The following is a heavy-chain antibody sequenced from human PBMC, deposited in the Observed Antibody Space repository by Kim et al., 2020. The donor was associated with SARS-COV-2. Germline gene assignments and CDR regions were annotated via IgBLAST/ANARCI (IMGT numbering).Heavy chain of an antibody. J-gene: IGHJ4*02. Sequence: GGSLRLSCAASGFTFSSHGMHWVRQAPGKGLEWVALISNDGTNKYYVDSVKGRFTISRDNSKNTLYLEMNSLRAEDTAVYYCARVRDYGGELLEPFDYWGQGTLVTVSS. CDR1: GFTFSSHG. V-gene: IGHV3-30*03. D-gene: IGHD1-26*01. CDR3: ARVRDYGGELLEPFDY. CDR2: ISNDGTNK.